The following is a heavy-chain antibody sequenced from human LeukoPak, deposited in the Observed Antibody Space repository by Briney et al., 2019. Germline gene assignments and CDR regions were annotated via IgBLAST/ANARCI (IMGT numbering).Heavy chain of an antibody. CDR1: GGSISSSSYY. CDR3: ARQKGELIVVVPAAPDY. J-gene: IGHJ4*02. D-gene: IGHD2-2*01. V-gene: IGHV4-39*01. CDR2: IYHSGST. Sequence: PSETLSLTCTVSGGSISSSSYYWGWIRQPPGKGLEWIGSIYHSGSTYYNPSLKSRVTTSVDTSKNQFSLKLSSVTAADTAVYYCARQKGELIVVVPAAPDYWGQGTLVTVSS.